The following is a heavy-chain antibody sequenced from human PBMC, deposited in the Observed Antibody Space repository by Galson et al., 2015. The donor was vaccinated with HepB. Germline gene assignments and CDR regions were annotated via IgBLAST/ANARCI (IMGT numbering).Heavy chain of an antibody. CDR2: ISSSSDYL. Sequence: SLRLSCAASGFTFSSYSMNWVRQAPGKGLEWVSSISSSSDYLYYADSVKGRFTISRDNAKKSLYLQMNSLRAEDTAVYYCARDGGYYYGSGSYSFDYWGQGTLVTVSS. CDR1: GFTFSSYS. V-gene: IGHV3-21*01. D-gene: IGHD3-10*01. CDR3: ARDGGYYYGSGSYSFDY. J-gene: IGHJ4*02.